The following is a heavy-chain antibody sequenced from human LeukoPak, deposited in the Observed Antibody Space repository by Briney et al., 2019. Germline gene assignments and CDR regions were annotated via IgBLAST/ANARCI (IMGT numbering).Heavy chain of an antibody. Sequence: ASVKVCCKASGYTFDSYGISWVRQAPGQGLEWMGWISAYNGNTNYAQKLQGRVTMTTDTSTSTAYMELRSLRSDDTAVYYCARIVEMATISAYFDYWGQGTLVTVSS. J-gene: IGHJ4*02. CDR3: ARIVEMATISAYFDY. CDR1: GYTFDSYG. V-gene: IGHV1-18*01. D-gene: IGHD5-24*01. CDR2: ISAYNGNT.